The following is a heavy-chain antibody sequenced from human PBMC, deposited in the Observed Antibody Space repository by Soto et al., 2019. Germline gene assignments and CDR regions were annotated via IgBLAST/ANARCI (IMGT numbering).Heavy chain of an antibody. V-gene: IGHV1-69*01. CDR3: ARSQGSSTSLEIYYYYYYGMDV. CDR1: GGTFSSYA. J-gene: IGHJ6*02. Sequence: QVQLVQSGAEVKKPGSSVKVSCKASGGTFSSYAISWVRQAPGQGLEWMGGIIPIPGTANYAQKFQGRVTITADESTSTAYMELSSLRSAATAVYYCARSQGSSTSLEIYYYYYYGMDVWGQGTTVTVSS. D-gene: IGHD2-2*01. CDR2: IIPIPGTA.